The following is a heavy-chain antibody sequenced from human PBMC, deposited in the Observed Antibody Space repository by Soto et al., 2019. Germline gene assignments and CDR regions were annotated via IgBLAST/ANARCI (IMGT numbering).Heavy chain of an antibody. D-gene: IGHD1-1*01. Sequence: EVQLVESGGGFVKPGGSLRLSCAASGFTFSNAWMSWVRQAPGKALEWVARIKSKTDGGTTDYAAHVKGRFTISRDDSRDAVYLQMNSLNTGDTAVYYCTTMWKVAWGQGTLVTVSS. CDR2: IKSKTDGGTT. J-gene: IGHJ5*02. CDR3: TTMWKVA. V-gene: IGHV3-15*01. CDR1: GFTFSNAW.